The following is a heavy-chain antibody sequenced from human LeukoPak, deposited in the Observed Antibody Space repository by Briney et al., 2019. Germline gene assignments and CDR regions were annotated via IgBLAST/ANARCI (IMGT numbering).Heavy chain of an antibody. CDR3: ARDPVWGYYDSSGSNFDY. CDR2: INPSGGST. D-gene: IGHD3-22*01. CDR1: GYTFTSYY. J-gene: IGHJ4*02. Sequence: GASVKVSCKASGYTFTSYYMHWVRQAPGQGLERMGIINPSGGSTSYAQKFQGRVTMTRDTSTSTVYMELSSLRSEDTAVYYCARDPVWGYYDSSGSNFDYWGQGTLVTVSS. V-gene: IGHV1-46*01.